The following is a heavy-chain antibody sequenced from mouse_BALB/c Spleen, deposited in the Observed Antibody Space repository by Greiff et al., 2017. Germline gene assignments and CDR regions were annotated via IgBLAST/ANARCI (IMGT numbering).Heavy chain of an antibody. CDR1: GFSLTSYD. V-gene: IGHV2-9-2*01. Sequence: VKLVESGPGLVAPSQSLSITCTVSGFSLTSYDISWIRQPPGKGLEWLGVIWTGGGTNYNSAFMSRLSISKDNSKSQVFLKMNSLQTDDTAIYYCSRFAYWGQGTLVTVSA. CDR3: SRFAY. CDR2: IWTGGGT. J-gene: IGHJ3*01.